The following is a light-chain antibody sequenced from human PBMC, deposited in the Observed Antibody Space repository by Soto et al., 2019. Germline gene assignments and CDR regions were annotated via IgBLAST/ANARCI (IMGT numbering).Light chain of an antibody. V-gene: IGKV3D-15*01. J-gene: IGKJ4*01. CDR3: QQYNNWPLT. Sequence: EIVLTQSPGTLSLSPGEGAALSCRASQSLSSNSLAWYQHKPGQAPRLLIYGASSKATGVPDRFYGTGSGTEFTLTISSLQSEDFAAYYCQQYNNWPLTFGGGTKVDIK. CDR1: QSLSSN. CDR2: GAS.